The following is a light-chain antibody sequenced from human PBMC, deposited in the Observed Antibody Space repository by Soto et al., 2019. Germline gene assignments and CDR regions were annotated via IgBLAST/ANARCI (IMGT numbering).Light chain of an antibody. V-gene: IGLV2-14*01. CDR3: SSYTNSNTPDVV. CDR1: SSDVGGYNY. Sequence: QSVLTQPASVSGSPGQSITISCTGTSSDVGGYNYVSWYQQHPGKAPKLMIYEVSNRPSGVSNRFSGSKSGNTASLTISGLQAEDEADYYCSSYTNSNTPDVVFGGGTKLTVL. J-gene: IGLJ2*01. CDR2: EVS.